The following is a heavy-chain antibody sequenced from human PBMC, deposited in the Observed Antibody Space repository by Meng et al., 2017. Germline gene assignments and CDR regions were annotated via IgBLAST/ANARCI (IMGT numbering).Heavy chain of an antibody. CDR3: ARYRSGWLIDY. J-gene: IGHJ4*02. V-gene: IGHV4-39*07. D-gene: IGHD6-19*01. Sequence: SETLSLTCTVSGGSISSSSYYWGWIRQPPGKGLEWIGSIYYSGSTYYNPSLKSRVTISVDTSKNQFSLTLSSVTAADTAVYYCARYRSGWLIDYWGQGTLVTVSS. CDR1: GGSISSSSYY. CDR2: IYYSGST.